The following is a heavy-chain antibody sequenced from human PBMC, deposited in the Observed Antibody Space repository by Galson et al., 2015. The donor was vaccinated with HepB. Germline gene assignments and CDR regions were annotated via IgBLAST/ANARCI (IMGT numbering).Heavy chain of an antibody. CDR1: GYTFTSYY. CDR3: ARGGDYDPDERNYYYYGMDV. J-gene: IGHJ6*02. Sequence: SVKVSCKASGYTFTSYYMHWVRQAPGQGLEWMGIINPSGGSTSYAQKFQGRVTMTRDTSTSTVYMELSSLRSEDTAVYYCARGGDYDPDERNYYYYGMDVWGQGTTVTVSS. CDR2: INPSGGST. V-gene: IGHV1-46*01. D-gene: IGHD4-17*01.